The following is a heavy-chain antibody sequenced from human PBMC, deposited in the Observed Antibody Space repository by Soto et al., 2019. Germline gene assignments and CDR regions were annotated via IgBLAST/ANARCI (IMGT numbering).Heavy chain of an antibody. Sequence: ASVKVSCKASGYTFTSYGISWVRQAPGQGLEWMGWISAYNGNTNYAQKLQGRVTMTTDTSTSTAYMELRSLRSDDTAVYYCAGGYSSGWYSEDAFDIWGQGTMVTVPS. CDR1: GYTFTSYG. CDR3: AGGYSSGWYSEDAFDI. CDR2: ISAYNGNT. V-gene: IGHV1-18*01. D-gene: IGHD6-19*01. J-gene: IGHJ3*02.